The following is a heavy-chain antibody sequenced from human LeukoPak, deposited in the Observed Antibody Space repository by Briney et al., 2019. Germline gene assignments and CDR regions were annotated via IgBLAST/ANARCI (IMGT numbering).Heavy chain of an antibody. Sequence: GGSLRLSCAASGFTFSSYAMSWVRQAPGKGLEWVSAISGSGGSTYYADSVKGRFTISRDNSKNTLYLQMNSLRAEDTAVYYSAKSSSWSAGYNWFDPWGQGTLVTVSS. CDR1: GFTFSSYA. D-gene: IGHD6-13*01. CDR3: AKSSSWSAGYNWFDP. CDR2: ISGSGGST. J-gene: IGHJ5*02. V-gene: IGHV3-23*01.